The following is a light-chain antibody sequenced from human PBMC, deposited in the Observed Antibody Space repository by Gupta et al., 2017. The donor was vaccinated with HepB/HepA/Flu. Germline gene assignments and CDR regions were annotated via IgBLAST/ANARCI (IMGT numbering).Light chain of an antibody. J-gene: IGKJ1*01. Sequence: DIQMTQSPSSLSASVGDRVTLTCRASQSIINYLNWYQQRPGKAPKLLMYTASTLQSGVPSRFSGSGSGTDFTLTISSLQPEDVATYYCQQSYGNPWTFGQGTKVEIK. V-gene: IGKV1-39*01. CDR2: TAS. CDR1: QSIINY. CDR3: QQSYGNPWT.